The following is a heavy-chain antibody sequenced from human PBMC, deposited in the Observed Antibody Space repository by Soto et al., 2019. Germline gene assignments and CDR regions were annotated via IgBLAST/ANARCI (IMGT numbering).Heavy chain of an antibody. CDR1: GGSISSGDYY. J-gene: IGHJ3*02. CDR3: ARDRQGDAFDI. Sequence: QVQLQESGPGLVKPSQTLALTCTVSGGSISSGDYYWIWIRQPPGKGLEWIGYIYYRGSTYYNPSLKSRVTISVDTSKNQFSLKLSSVTAADTAVYYCARDRQGDAFDIWCQGTMVTVSS. CDR2: IYYRGST. V-gene: IGHV4-30-4*01.